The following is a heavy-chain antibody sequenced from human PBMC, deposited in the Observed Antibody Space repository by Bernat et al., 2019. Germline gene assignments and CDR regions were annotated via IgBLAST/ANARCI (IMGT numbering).Heavy chain of an antibody. J-gene: IGHJ4*02. CDR2: IYSDEDK. CDR1: GFSLSTSGVA. CDR3: AHLKQLVPDY. Sequence: QITLKESGPTLVKPTQTLTLTCTFSGFSLSTSGVAVGWIRQPPGKALEWLALIYSDEDKRYSPSLRSRLTITKDTTKNQVVLTMTNMDPVDTATYYCAHLKQLVPDYWGQGTLVTVSS. V-gene: IGHV2-5*02. D-gene: IGHD6-13*01.